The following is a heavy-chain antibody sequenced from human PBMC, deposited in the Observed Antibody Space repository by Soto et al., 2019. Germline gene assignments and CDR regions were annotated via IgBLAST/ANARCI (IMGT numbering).Heavy chain of an antibody. CDR1: GYNFSDYY. J-gene: IGHJ5*02. CDR2: VSPKSGGT. CDR3: AREISGGGTLNWLDP. Sequence: ASVKVSCKASGYNFSDYYIHWVRQAPGQGLEWLGWVSPKSGGTNYAQKFKGRVTMTRDTSSNTVYMDLSGLKSDDTAVFYCAREISGGGTLNWLDPCGQGTMVTVYS. V-gene: IGHV1-2*02. D-gene: IGHD2-8*02.